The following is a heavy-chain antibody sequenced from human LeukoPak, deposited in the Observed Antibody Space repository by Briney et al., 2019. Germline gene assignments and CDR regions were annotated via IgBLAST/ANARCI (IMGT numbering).Heavy chain of an antibody. CDR1: GGSISSYY. V-gene: IGHV4-59*08. Sequence: PSETLSLTCTVPGGSISSYYWSWIWQPPGKGLEWIGYIYYSGSTNYNPSLKSRVTISVDTSKIQFSLKLSSVTAADTAVYYCARGVKIEYSSSSRNWFFDLWGRGTLVTVSS. CDR2: IYYSGST. J-gene: IGHJ2*01. CDR3: ARGVKIEYSSSSRNWFFDL. D-gene: IGHD6-6*01.